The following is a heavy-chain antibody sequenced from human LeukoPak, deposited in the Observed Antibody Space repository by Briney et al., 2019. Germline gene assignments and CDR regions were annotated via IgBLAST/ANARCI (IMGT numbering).Heavy chain of an antibody. CDR3: ARAPSGFTYGPGDH. CDR1: GYSFTSYG. Sequence: ASVKVSCKASGYSFTSYGITWVRQAPGQRLEWMGWIGTYDGDANYAQQLQGRVTMTTDTSTITAYMELRSLRSDDTAVYYCARAPSGFTYGPGDHWGQGTLVTVSS. D-gene: IGHD5-18*01. J-gene: IGHJ4*02. CDR2: IGTYDGDA. V-gene: IGHV1-18*01.